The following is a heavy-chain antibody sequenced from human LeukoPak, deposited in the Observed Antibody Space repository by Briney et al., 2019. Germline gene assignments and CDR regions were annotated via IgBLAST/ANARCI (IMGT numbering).Heavy chain of an antibody. CDR1: RGTFSSYA. V-gene: IGHV1-69*13. J-gene: IGHJ4*02. CDR2: IIPIFGTA. Sequence: SVKVSCKASRGTFSSYAISWVRQAPGQGLEWMGGIIPIFGTANYAQKFQGRVTITADESTSTAYMELSSLRSEDTAVYYCARAIGGSSYVFDYWGQGTLVTVSS. CDR3: ARAIGGSSYVFDY. D-gene: IGHD1-26*01.